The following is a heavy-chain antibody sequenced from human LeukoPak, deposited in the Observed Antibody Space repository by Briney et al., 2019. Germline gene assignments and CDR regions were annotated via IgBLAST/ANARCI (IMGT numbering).Heavy chain of an antibody. CDR1: GFTVSSYA. J-gene: IGHJ4*02. CDR2: ITGSGGTT. Sequence: RGSLRLSCAASGFTVSSYAMTWVRQAPGKGLEWVSGITGSGGTTYYADSVKGRFTISRDSSRNTLYLQMNSLRVEDTAVYYCATEVVAAIPPYWGQGTLVTVSS. D-gene: IGHD5-12*01. CDR3: ATEVVAAIPPY. V-gene: IGHV3-23*01.